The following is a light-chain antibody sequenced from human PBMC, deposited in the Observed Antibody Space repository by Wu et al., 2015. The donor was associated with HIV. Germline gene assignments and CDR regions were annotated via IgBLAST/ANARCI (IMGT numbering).Light chain of an antibody. CDR3: QQYNNWPLT. CDR1: QSIKSN. Sequence: ERLMTQSPATLSVSPGEGATLSCRASQSIKSNLAWYQQKPGQAPRLLIYDASSRATGVPARFSGTGSGTDFTLTVNNIQSEDFALYFCQQYNNWPLTFGGGTKLEIK. CDR2: DAS. V-gene: IGKV3-15*01. J-gene: IGKJ4*01.